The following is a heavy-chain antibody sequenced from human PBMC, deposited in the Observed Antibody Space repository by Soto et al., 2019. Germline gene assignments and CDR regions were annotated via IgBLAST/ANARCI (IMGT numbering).Heavy chain of an antibody. CDR2: TYYRSKWYN. CDR3: ARGIAVAGHYGMDV. V-gene: IGHV6-1*01. J-gene: IGHJ6*02. Sequence: SQTLSLTCAISGDSVSSNSASWNWIRQSPSRGLEWLGRTYYRSKWYNDYAVSVKSRITINPDTSKNHFSLQLNSVTPEDTAVYSCARGIAVAGHYGMDVWGQGTTVTVSS. D-gene: IGHD6-19*01. CDR1: GDSVSSNSAS.